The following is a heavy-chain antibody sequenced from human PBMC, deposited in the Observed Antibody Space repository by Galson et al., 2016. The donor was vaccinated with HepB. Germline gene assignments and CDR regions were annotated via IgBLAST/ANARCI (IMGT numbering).Heavy chain of an antibody. J-gene: IGHJ4*02. CDR3: ARTGLGDFDY. CDR1: GFTLSDYY. CDR2: TRNRARSYTT. D-gene: IGHD5/OR15-5a*01. Sequence: SLRLSCAASGFTLSDYYMGWVRQAPGKGLEWVGRTRNRARSYTTDYGASVKGRFSISRDNSKRSVYLQMNGLKPEDTAVYYCARTGLGDFDYWGRGTLVTVSS. V-gene: IGHV3-72*01.